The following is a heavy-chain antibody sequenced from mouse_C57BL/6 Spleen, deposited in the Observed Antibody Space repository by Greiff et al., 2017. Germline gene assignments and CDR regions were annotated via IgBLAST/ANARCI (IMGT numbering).Heavy chain of an antibody. V-gene: IGHV1-80*01. CDR2: IYPGDGDT. Sequence: QVQLKESGAELVKPGASVKISCKASGYAFSSYWMNWVKQRPGKGLEWIGQIYPGDGDTNYNGKFKGKATLTADKSSSTAYMQLSSLTSEDSAVYFCARTIELGQYYFDYWGQGTTLTVSS. CDR3: ARTIELGQYYFDY. D-gene: IGHD3-3*01. CDR1: GYAFSSYW. J-gene: IGHJ2*01.